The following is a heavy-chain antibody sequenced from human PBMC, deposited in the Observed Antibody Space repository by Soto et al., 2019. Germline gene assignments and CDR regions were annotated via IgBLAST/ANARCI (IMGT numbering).Heavy chain of an antibody. CDR2: INAGNGNT. CDR3: ASSYFCYDLNHHYGMDF. V-gene: IGHV1-3*01. CDR1: GYTFTSYA. J-gene: IGHJ6*02. Sequence: ASVKVSCKASGYTFTSYAMHWVRQAPGQRLEWMGWINAGNGNTKYSQKFQGRVTITRDTSASTAYMELSSLRSEDTAVYYCASSYFCYDLNHHYGMDFWGQGSTVTVSS. D-gene: IGHD5-12*01.